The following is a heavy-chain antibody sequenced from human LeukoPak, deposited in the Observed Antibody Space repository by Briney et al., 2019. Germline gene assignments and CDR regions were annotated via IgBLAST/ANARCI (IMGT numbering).Heavy chain of an antibody. Sequence: GGSLRLSCAASGFTFSSYGMHWVRQAPGKGLEWVAVISYDGSNKYYADSVKGRFTISRDNSKNTLYLQINSLRAEDTAVYYCAKAARSDSTDYWGQGTLVTVSS. CDR1: GFTFSSYG. CDR3: AKAARSDSTDY. CDR2: ISYDGSNK. V-gene: IGHV3-30*18. J-gene: IGHJ4*02. D-gene: IGHD2-21*02.